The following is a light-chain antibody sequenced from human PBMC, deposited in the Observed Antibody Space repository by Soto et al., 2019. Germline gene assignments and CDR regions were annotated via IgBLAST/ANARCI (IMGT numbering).Light chain of an antibody. CDR1: QSVSSN. CDR2: GAS. J-gene: IGKJ1*01. V-gene: IGKV3-15*01. Sequence: EIVMTQSPVTLSVSPGERATLSCWASQSVSSNLAWYQRKPGQAPRLLIYGASTRATGIPVRFSGSGSGTEFTLTISSLQSEDFAVYYCQQYNNWPWTFGQGTKVEIK. CDR3: QQYNNWPWT.